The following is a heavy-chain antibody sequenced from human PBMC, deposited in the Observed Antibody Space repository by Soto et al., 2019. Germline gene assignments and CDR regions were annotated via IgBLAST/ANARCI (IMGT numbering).Heavy chain of an antibody. CDR3: TRHFYDYCSSTSCAPGQAEYYYYSMAA. CDR1: GFTFSGSA. Sequence: PGGSPRLSCAASGFTFSGSAMHWVRQASGKGLEWVGRIRSKANSYATAYAASVKGRFTISRDDSKNTAYLQMNSLKTEDTAVYYCTRHFYDYCSSTSCAPGQAEYYYYSMAAWGKATRVTVSS. J-gene: IGHJ6*03. V-gene: IGHV3-73*01. D-gene: IGHD2-2*01. CDR2: IRSKANSYAT.